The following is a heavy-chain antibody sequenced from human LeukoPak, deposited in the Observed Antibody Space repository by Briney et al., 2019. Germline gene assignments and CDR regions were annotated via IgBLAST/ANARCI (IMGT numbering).Heavy chain of an antibody. CDR3: AMAWEGYFDY. D-gene: IGHD1-26*01. CDR1: GGTFSSYA. Sequence: EASVKVSCKASGGTFSSYAISWVRQAPGQGLEWMGGIIPIFGTANYAQKFQGRVTITADKSTSTAYMELSSLRSEDTAVYYCAMAWEGYFDYWGQGTLVTVSS. CDR2: IIPIFGTA. V-gene: IGHV1-69*06. J-gene: IGHJ4*02.